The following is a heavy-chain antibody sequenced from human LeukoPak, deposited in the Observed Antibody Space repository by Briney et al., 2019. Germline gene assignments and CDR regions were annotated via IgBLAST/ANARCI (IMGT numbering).Heavy chain of an antibody. Sequence: GGSLRLSCAASGFTFRSFWMSWVRQAPGKGLEWVANIKQDGREKYYVDSAKGRLTISRDNAKNSLYLQMNSLRAEDTAAYYCARHSSSWEFEQWGQGTLVIVSS. CDR3: ARHSSSWEFEQ. D-gene: IGHD6-13*01. V-gene: IGHV3-7*04. CDR2: IKQDGREK. CDR1: GFTFRSFW. J-gene: IGHJ4*02.